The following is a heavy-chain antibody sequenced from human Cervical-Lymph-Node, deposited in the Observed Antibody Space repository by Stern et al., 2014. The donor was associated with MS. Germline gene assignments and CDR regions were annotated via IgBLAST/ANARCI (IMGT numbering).Heavy chain of an antibody. CDR2: IYPPDSTT. CDR3: ARQGCGSTSCHSIDY. CDR1: GYTFTNNW. J-gene: IGHJ4*02. V-gene: IGHV5-51*01. Sequence: EVQLVESGAEVKKPGESLKISCKGSGYTFTNNWIAWVRQMPGKGLECMGIIYPPDSTTRYSPSFQGQVTISIAKYSNTAYLQWSSLTASDSAMYYCARQGCGSTSCHSIDYWGQGTLITVSS. D-gene: IGHD2-2*02.